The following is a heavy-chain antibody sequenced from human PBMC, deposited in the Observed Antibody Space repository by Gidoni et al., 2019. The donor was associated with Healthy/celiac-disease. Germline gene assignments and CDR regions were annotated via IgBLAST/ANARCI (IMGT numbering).Heavy chain of an antibody. CDR2: IIPIFCTA. Sequence: QVQLVQSGAEVKKPGSSVQVSCKASGVTFSSYAISWVRQAPGQGLEWMGGIIPIFCTANYAQKFQGRVTITADESTSTAYMELSSLRSEDTAVYYCAREPDYDILTGPNWFDPWGQGTLVTVSS. D-gene: IGHD3-9*01. J-gene: IGHJ5*02. V-gene: IGHV1-69*01. CDR3: AREPDYDILTGPNWFDP. CDR1: GVTFSSYA.